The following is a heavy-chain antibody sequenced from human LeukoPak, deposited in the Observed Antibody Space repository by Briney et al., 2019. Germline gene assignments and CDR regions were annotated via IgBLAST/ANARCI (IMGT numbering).Heavy chain of an antibody. Sequence: GGSLRLSCAASGSTVSSNYMSWVRQAPGKGLEWVSVIYSGGSTYYADSVKGRFTISRDNSKNTLYLQMNSLRAEDTAVYYCARDPDLYGGNPPGDYWGQGTLVTVSS. CDR1: GSTVSSNY. CDR2: IYSGGST. D-gene: IGHD4-23*01. CDR3: ARDPDLYGGNPPGDY. J-gene: IGHJ4*02. V-gene: IGHV3-53*01.